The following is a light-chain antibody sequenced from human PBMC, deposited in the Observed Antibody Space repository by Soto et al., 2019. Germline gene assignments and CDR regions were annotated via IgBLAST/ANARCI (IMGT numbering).Light chain of an antibody. CDR3: QQYYSTPPA. J-gene: IGKJ2*01. V-gene: IGKV1-39*01. Sequence: DIQMTQSPSSLSASVGDRATITCRASQSISSYLIWYQQKPGNAPKLLIYAASSLQSGVPSRFSGSGSGTDFTLTISSLQPEDFATYYCQQYYSTPPAFGQGTKLEIK. CDR1: QSISSY. CDR2: AAS.